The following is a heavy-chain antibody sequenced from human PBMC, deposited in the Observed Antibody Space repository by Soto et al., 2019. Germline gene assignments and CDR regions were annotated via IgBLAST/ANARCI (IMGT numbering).Heavy chain of an antibody. CDR2: IYYSGST. CDR3: ARAPGDTARFDY. D-gene: IGHD5-18*01. CDR1: GGSISSGGYY. Sequence: QVQLQESGPGLVKPSQTLSLTCTVSGGSISSGGYYWSRIRQHPGKALEWIGYIYYSGSTYYITSPKSRVSISVDTYKTQSALKLSSVTAADTAVYYCARAPGDTARFDYWGQGTLVTVSS. V-gene: IGHV4-31*03. J-gene: IGHJ4*02.